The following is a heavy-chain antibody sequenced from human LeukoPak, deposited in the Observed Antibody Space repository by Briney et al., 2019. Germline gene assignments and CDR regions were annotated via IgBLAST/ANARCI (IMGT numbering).Heavy chain of an antibody. D-gene: IGHD1-7*01. J-gene: IGHJ5*02. CDR3: ARVCPGTTSWFDP. CDR2: IYYSGST. CDR1: GGSTSSSSYY. V-gene: IGHV4-39*07. Sequence: ASETLSLTCTVSGGSTSSSSYYWGWIRQPPGKGLEWIGSIYYSGSTYYNPSLKSRVTISVDTSKNQFSLKLSSVTAADTAVYYCARVCPGTTSWFDPWGQGTLVTVSS.